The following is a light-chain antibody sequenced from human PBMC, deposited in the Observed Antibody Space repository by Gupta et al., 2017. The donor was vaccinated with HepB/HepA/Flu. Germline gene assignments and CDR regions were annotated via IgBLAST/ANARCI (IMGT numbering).Light chain of an antibody. CDR3: SSFTYTPTLVV. Sequence: SPLTQPASASGSPGQSLTLSCTGIGSDFGVFDHVAWYRQHPGTAPKLLISDVSNRPSGVSNRFSGSKSGNTASLTISGLQAEDEGDYYCSSFTYTPTLVVFGGGTKVTVL. V-gene: IGLV2-14*03. CDR1: GSDFGVFDH. J-gene: IGLJ2*01. CDR2: DVS.